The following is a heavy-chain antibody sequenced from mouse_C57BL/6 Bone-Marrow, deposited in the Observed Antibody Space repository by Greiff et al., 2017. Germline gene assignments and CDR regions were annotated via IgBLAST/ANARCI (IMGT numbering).Heavy chain of an antibody. Sequence: EVQLQQSGPGLVKPSQSLSLTCSVTGYSITSGYYWYWIRQFPGNKLEWMGYISYDGSNNYNPTFKNRISITRDTSKNQIFLKLNSVTTEDTATYYCASDYSNYVWFAYWGQGTLVTVSA. J-gene: IGHJ3*01. CDR3: ASDYSNYVWFAY. D-gene: IGHD2-5*01. V-gene: IGHV3-6*01. CDR1: GYSITSGYY. CDR2: ISYDGSN.